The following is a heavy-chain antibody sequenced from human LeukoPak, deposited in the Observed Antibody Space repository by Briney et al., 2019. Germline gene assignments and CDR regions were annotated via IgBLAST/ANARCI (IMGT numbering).Heavy chain of an antibody. CDR3: ACRGHYYDSSGYSGKRDY. CDR2: IKQDGSEK. V-gene: IGHV3-7*01. CDR1: GFSFTSNW. Sequence: GGSLRLSCAASGFSFTSNWMSWVRQAPGKGLEWVANIKQDGSEKYYVDSLKGRFTISRDNTKNSLYLEMHSLRAEDTAVYYCACRGHYYDSSGYSGKRDYWGQGTLVTVSS. D-gene: IGHD3-22*01. J-gene: IGHJ4*02.